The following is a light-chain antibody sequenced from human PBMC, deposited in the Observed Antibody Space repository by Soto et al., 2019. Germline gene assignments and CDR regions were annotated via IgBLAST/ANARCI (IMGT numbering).Light chain of an antibody. Sequence: DIQMTQSPSSLSASVGDIVTITCRASQSINKYLNWYQQKAGRAPKLLIYATSSLQSGVPSRFSGTGSGNDFLLTISSLQPEDSATYYCQQSYNTPTFGQGTKLEIK. V-gene: IGKV1-39*01. CDR3: QQSYNTPT. J-gene: IGKJ2*01. CDR2: ATS. CDR1: QSINKY.